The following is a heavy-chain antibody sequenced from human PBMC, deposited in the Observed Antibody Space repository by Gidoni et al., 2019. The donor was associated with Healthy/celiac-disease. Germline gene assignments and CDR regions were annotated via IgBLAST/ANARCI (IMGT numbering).Heavy chain of an antibody. CDR2: IYTSGST. Sequence: QVQLQESGPGLVKPSETLALTCTVSGGSISSYYWSWLRQPAGKGLEWIGRIYTSGSTNYNPSLKSRVTMSVDTSKNQFSLKLSSVTAADTAVYYCARDNDYGDYVLYYFDYWGQGTLVTVSS. J-gene: IGHJ4*02. V-gene: IGHV4-4*07. D-gene: IGHD4-17*01. CDR1: GGSISSYY. CDR3: ARDNDYGDYVLYYFDY.